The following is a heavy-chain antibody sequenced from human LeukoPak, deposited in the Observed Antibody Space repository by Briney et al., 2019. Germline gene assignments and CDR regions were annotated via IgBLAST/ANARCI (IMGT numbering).Heavy chain of an antibody. J-gene: IGHJ4*02. V-gene: IGHV1-69*06. CDR2: IIPIFGTA. CDR3: ASRRYNSQFSDY. D-gene: IGHD5-24*01. CDR1: GGTFSSYA. Sequence: SVKVSCKATGGTFSSYAISWVRQAPGQGLEWMGGIIPIFGTANYAQKFQGRVTITADKSTSTAYMELSSLRSEDTAVYYCASRRYNSQFSDYWGQGTLVTVSS.